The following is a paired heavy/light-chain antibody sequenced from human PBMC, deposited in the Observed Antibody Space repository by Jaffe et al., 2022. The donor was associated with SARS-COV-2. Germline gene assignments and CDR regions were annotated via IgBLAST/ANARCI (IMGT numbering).Light chain of an antibody. CDR3: QSYDASLSDYV. CDR2: ANS. J-gene: IGLJ1*01. Sequence: QSVLTQPPSVSGAPGQRVTISCTGSSSNIGAGYDVHWYQQLPGSAPKLLIYANSNRPSGVPDRFSGSKSGTSASLAISGLQAEDEADYYCQSYDASLSDYVFAAGTKVTVL. CDR1: SSNIGAGYD. V-gene: IGLV1-40*01.
Heavy chain of an antibody. D-gene: IGHD1-1*01. V-gene: IGHV3-7*03. CDR2: TREDGSEK. Sequence: EVQLVESGGGLVQPGGSLRLSCAASGFTFSSYWMTWVRQAPGKGLEWVANTREDGSEKFYVNSVKGRFTISRDNAKNLLYLQMNSLRVEDTALYYCARHQGGRRRQYKDFWGQGTLVTVSS. CDR3: ARHQGGRRRQYKDF. J-gene: IGHJ4*02. CDR1: GFTFSSYW.